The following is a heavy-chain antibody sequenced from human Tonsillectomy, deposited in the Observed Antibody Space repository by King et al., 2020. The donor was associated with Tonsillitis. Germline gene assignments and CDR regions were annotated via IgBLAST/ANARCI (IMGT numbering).Heavy chain of an antibody. Sequence: VQLVQSGAEMKKPGASVTVSCTASGYTFTGHYIHWVRQAPGQGLEWLGWINPDNGGTNSAVKFQGRVTMARDTSISTAYMELSRLTSDDTAVYYCARVRGDGYNFADAFDIWGHGTLVTVSS. CDR2: INPDNGGT. V-gene: IGHV1-2*02. CDR3: ARVRGDGYNFADAFDI. CDR1: GYTFTGHY. J-gene: IGHJ3*02. D-gene: IGHD5-24*01.